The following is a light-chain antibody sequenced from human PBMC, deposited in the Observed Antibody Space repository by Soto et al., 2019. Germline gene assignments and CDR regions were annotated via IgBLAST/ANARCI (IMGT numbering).Light chain of an antibody. CDR2: AAS. Sequence: DIQRTQSPSSLSASVGDSVTITCRASQNIKTYLNWYQQKPGKAPNLLIYAASSLHSGVPSRFSGSGSGTDFTLTISSLQPEDFATYYCQQSFSSPPWTFGQGTKVDIK. CDR1: QNIKTY. J-gene: IGKJ1*01. V-gene: IGKV1-39*01. CDR3: QQSFSSPPWT.